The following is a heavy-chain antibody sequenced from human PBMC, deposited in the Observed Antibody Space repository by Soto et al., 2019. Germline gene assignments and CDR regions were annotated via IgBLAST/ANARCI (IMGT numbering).Heavy chain of an antibody. CDR3: TTASLDSSSPYYYYYYYMDV. J-gene: IGHJ6*03. D-gene: IGHD6-6*01. CDR2: IKSKTDGGTT. V-gene: IGHV3-15*01. Sequence: PGGSLRLSCAASGFTFSNAWMSWVRQAPGKGLEWVGRIKSKTDGGTTDYDAPVKGRFTISRDDSKNTLYLQMNSLKTEDTAVYYCTTASLDSSSPYYYYYYYMDVWGKGTTVTVSS. CDR1: GFTFSNAW.